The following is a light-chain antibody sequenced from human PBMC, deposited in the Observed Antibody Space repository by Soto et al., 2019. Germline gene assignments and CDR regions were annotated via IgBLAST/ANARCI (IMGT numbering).Light chain of an antibody. CDR3: SSYTSSSTLGV. CDR2: EVA. Sequence: QSVLTQTASVSGSPGQSITMSCTGTSSDVGGYNFVSWYQQHPGKAPKLIVHEVANRLSGVSGRFSGSKSGNTAFLTISGLQAEDEADYYCSSYTSSSTLGVFGTGTKVTVL. V-gene: IGLV2-14*03. CDR1: SSDVGGYNF. J-gene: IGLJ1*01.